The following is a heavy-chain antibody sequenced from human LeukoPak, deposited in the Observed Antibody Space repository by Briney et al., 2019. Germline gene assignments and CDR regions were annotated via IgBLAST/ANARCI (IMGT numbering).Heavy chain of an antibody. J-gene: IGHJ3*02. Sequence: GGSYGLSCAASGYTYLRFDMNRIRQARGRGLVGASYLSNGRSTIYYAEFVWGRVTISRENAKHSLYLQKNSLRAEDTAVYYCARDRSVSGSYYSGDAFDIWGQGTMVTVSS. D-gene: IGHD3-10*01. CDR3: ARDRSVSGSYYSGDAFDI. CDR1: GYTYLRFD. CDR2: LSNGRSTI. V-gene: IGHV3-48*03.